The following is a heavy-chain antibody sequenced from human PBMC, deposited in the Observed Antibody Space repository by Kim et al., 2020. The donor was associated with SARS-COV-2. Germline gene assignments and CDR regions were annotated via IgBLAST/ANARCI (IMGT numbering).Heavy chain of an antibody. CDR3: TTDQRLTWIQLWLGPDY. Sequence: GGSLRLSCAASGFTFSNAWMSWVRQAPGKGLEWVGRIKSKTDGGTTDYAAPVKGRFTISRDDSKNTLYLQMNSLKTEDTAVYYCTTDQRLTWIQLWLGPDYWGQGTLVTVSS. V-gene: IGHV3-15*01. CDR2: IKSKTDGGTT. J-gene: IGHJ4*02. D-gene: IGHD5-18*01. CDR1: GFTFSNAW.